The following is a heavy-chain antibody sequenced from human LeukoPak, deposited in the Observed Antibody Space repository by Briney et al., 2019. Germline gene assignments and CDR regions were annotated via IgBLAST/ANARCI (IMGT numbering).Heavy chain of an antibody. CDR2: IHHEGST. D-gene: IGHD6-19*01. Sequence: SGTLSLTSGVSGGSISSGIRWSWVRQPPGKGLEWIGEIHHEGSTKYSPSLKSRVTISVDKSKNQFSLKLNSVTAADTAVYYCTAQGGWYIDYWGQGTLVTVSS. CDR3: TAQGGWYIDY. J-gene: IGHJ4*02. V-gene: IGHV4-4*02. CDR1: GGSISSGIR.